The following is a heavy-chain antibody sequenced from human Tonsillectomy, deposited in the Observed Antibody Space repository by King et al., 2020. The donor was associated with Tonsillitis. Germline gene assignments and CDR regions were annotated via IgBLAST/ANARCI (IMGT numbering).Heavy chain of an antibody. V-gene: IGHV5-10-1*03. D-gene: IGHD3-3*01. Sequence: EVQLVESGAEVKKPGESLRISCKGSGYRFSTEWITWVRQMPGKGLEWMGRIDPSDSYTNYSPSFQGHVTISADSSISTAYLQWNSLKASDTAIYYCARIGGWTPGVFEIWGQGPMVTVS. CDR1: GYRFSTEW. CDR2: IDPSDSYT. J-gene: IGHJ3*02. CDR3: ARIGGWTPGVFEI.